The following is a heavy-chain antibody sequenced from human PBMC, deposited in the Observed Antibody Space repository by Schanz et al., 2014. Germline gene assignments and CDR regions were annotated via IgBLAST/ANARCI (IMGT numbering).Heavy chain of an antibody. Sequence: EVQLVESGGGLVKPGGSLRLSCGVSGFTASSHSMNWVRQAPGKGLEWVSSISSRSSHIYYADSVKGRFTVSRDNAKNSVFLQMNSLRAEDTAVYHCVSSGSYSSYASWGQGTLGTVSA. CDR1: GFTASSHS. D-gene: IGHD3-10*01. CDR3: VSSGSYSSYAS. V-gene: IGHV3-21*01. J-gene: IGHJ4*02. CDR2: ISSRSSHI.